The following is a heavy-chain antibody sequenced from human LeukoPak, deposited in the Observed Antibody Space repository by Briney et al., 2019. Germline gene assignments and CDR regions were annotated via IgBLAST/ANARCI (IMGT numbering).Heavy chain of an antibody. J-gene: IGHJ6*03. D-gene: IGHD6-13*01. CDR2: ISSSGSTI. CDR3: AGGYSSSWESYYFHYYMDV. V-gene: IGHV3-11*01. Sequence: GGSPRLSCAASGFTFSDYYMSWIRQAPGKGLEWVSYISSSGSTIYYADSVKGRFTISRDNAKNSLYLQMNSLRAEDTAVYYCAGGYSSSWESYYFHYYMDVWGKGTTVTISS. CDR1: GFTFSDYY.